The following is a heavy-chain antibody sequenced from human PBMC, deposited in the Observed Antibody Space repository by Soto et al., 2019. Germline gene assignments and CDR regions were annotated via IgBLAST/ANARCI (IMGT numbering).Heavy chain of an antibody. CDR1: GFTFSSYW. Sequence: GGSLRLSCAVSGFTFSSYWMHWVRQAPGKGLVWVSRVKGDGSETNYADSVKGRFTISRDNAKNTLYLQLNSLRAEDTAVYYCLRVSRGYGNFDFWGQGPRVTVSS. CDR3: LRVSRGYGNFDF. V-gene: IGHV3-74*01. CDR2: VKGDGSET. J-gene: IGHJ4*02. D-gene: IGHD5-12*01.